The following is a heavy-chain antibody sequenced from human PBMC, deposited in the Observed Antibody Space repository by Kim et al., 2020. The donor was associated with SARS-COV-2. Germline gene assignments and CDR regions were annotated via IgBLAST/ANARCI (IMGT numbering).Heavy chain of an antibody. Sequence: SETLSLTCSFSSGASSSAHYWSWLRQPPGKGLEWIGDIYYSGATNYHPYLKGRVTMSVDTPSYQFSLNLNSVTAADTAVYSCARLTKCGDDCYPRGDWF. CDR3: ARLTKCGDDCYPRGDWF. J-gene: IGHJ5*01. V-gene: IGHV4-59*11. D-gene: IGHD2-21*02. CDR1: GASSSAHY. CDR2: IYYSGAT.